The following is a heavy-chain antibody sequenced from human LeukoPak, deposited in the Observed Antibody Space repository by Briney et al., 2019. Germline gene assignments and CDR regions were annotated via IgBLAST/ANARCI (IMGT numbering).Heavy chain of an antibody. D-gene: IGHD2-2*01. Sequence: SETLSLTCTVSGGSISSYYWSWIRQPPRKGLEWISYIYYSGSTNYNPSLKGRVTISVETSKIQFSLKLSSVTAADTAVYYCARLFEPAAFSDAFDIWGQGTMVTVSS. CDR1: GGSISSYY. J-gene: IGHJ3*02. CDR3: ARLFEPAAFSDAFDI. V-gene: IGHV4-59*08. CDR2: IYYSGST.